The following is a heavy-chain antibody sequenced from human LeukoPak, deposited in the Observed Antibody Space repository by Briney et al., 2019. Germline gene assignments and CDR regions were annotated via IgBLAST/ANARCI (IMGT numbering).Heavy chain of an antibody. Sequence: GASVKVSCKASGYTFTSYYMHWVRQAPGQGLEWMGWINPNSGGTNYAQKFQGRVTMTRDTSISTAYMELSRLRSDDTAVYYCARSPYIVVVPAANRLVAAYFDYWGQGTLVTVSS. V-gene: IGHV1-2*02. CDR2: INPNSGGT. D-gene: IGHD2-2*01. J-gene: IGHJ4*02. CDR3: ARSPYIVVVPAANRLVAAYFDY. CDR1: GYTFTSYY.